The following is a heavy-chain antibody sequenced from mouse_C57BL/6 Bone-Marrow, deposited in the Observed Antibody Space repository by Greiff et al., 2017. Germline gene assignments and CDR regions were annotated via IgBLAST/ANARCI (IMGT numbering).Heavy chain of an antibody. J-gene: IGHJ3*01. Sequence: VQLKESGAELVRPGASVKLSCTASGFNIKDYYMHWVKQRPEQGLAWIGRIDPEDGDTEYAPKFQGKATMTADTSSNTAYLQLSSLTSEDTAVYYCTTIHYYGSSYTWFAYWGQGTLVTVSA. D-gene: IGHD1-1*01. CDR1: GFNIKDYY. V-gene: IGHV14-1*01. CDR3: TTIHYYGSSYTWFAY. CDR2: IDPEDGDT.